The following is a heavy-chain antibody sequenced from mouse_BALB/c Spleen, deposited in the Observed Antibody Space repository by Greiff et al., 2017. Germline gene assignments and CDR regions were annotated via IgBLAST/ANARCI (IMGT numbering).Heavy chain of an antibody. V-gene: IGHV5-12-1*01. D-gene: IGHD2-1*01. Sequence: EVKLQESGGGLVKPGGSLKLSCAASGFAFSSYDMSWVRQTPEKRLEWVAYISSGGGSTYYPDTVKGRFTISRDNAKNTLYLQMSSLKSEDTAMYYCARLVYGNYAWFAYWGQGTLVTVSA. J-gene: IGHJ3*01. CDR2: ISSGGGST. CDR3: ARLVYGNYAWFAY. CDR1: GFAFSSYD.